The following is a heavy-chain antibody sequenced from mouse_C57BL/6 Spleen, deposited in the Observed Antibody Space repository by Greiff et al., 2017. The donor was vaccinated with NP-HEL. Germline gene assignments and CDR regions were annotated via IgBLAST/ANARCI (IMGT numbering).Heavy chain of an antibody. CDR3: VRDHGTTVVAEIYYAMDY. Sequence: EVQLVESGGGLVQPKGSLKLSCAASGFTFNTYAMHWVRQAPGKGLEWVARIRSKSSNYATYYADSVKDRFTISRDDSQSMLYLQMNNLKTEDTAMYYCVRDHGTTVVAEIYYAMDYWGQGTSVTVSS. CDR1: GFTFNTYA. D-gene: IGHD1-1*01. V-gene: IGHV10-3*01. J-gene: IGHJ4*01. CDR2: IRSKSSNYAT.